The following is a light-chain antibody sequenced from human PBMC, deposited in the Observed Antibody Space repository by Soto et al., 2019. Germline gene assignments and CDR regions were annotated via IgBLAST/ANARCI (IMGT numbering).Light chain of an antibody. J-gene: IGKJ2*01. V-gene: IGKV4-1*01. Sequence: DIVMTQSPDSLAVSLGERATINCKSSQSVLYSSILYSSKNKNYLAWYQQKPGQPPKLLIYWASTRESGVPDRFSGSGSGTDFTLTISSLQAEDVAVYYCQQYYSTPYTFGQGTKLEIK. CDR1: QSVLYSSILYSSKNKNY. CDR3: QQYYSTPYT. CDR2: WAS.